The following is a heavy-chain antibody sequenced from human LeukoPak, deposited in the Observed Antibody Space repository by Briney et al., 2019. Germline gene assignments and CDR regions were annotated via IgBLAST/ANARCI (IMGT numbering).Heavy chain of an antibody. D-gene: IGHD5-18*01. CDR1: GGHFSGYA. J-gene: IGHJ4*02. CDR3: AIGGYSYGYYFDY. CDR2: IIPIFGTG. V-gene: IGHV1-69*01. Sequence: GSSVKVSCTASGGHFSGYAISCVRQAPGQGLEWMGGIIPIFGTGNYAQKFQGRVTITADESTSTAYMELSSLRSEDTAVYYCAIGGYSYGYYFDYWGQGTLVTVSS.